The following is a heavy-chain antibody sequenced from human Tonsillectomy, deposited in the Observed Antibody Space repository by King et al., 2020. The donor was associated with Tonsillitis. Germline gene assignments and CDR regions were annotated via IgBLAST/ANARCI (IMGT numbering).Heavy chain of an antibody. CDR2: ISYDGSNK. V-gene: IGHV3-30*01. J-gene: IGHJ4*02. CDR1: GFTFSSYA. D-gene: IGHD3-22*01. CDR3: SRDPYYYDSSCYYPYYFDY. Sequence: VQLVESGGGVVQPGRSLRLSCAASGFTFSSYAMHWVRQAPGKGLEWVAVISYDGSNKYYADSVKGRFTISRDNSKNTLYLQMNSLRAEDTAVYYCSRDPYYYDSSCYYPYYFDYWGQGTLVTVSS.